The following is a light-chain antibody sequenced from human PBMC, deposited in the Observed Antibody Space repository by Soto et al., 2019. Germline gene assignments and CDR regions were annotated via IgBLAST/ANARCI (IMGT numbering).Light chain of an antibody. Sequence: DIVLTQSPDSLAVSLGERATINCRSSQSALYSPNNKNYLAWYQQKPGQPPKLLFYWASTRESGVPDRFSGSGSGTDFTLTISSLQAEDVAVYYCLQYYNLYTFGQGTKLEIK. CDR2: WAS. V-gene: IGKV4-1*01. CDR1: QSALYSPNNKNY. J-gene: IGKJ2*01. CDR3: LQYYNLYT.